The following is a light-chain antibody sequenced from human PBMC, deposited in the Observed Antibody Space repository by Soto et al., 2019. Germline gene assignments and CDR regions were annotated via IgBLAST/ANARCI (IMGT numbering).Light chain of an antibody. CDR1: QDISKF. V-gene: IGKV1-33*01. CDR2: DAS. J-gene: IGKJ3*01. Sequence: DIQMTQSPSSLSASVGDRVSFTCQASQDISKFLNWYQHKPGQAPSLLIYDASKSQFGVPSRFSGSGSGTYFTFTISSLQPKDNATYYCQQYDNRPFTFGPGTKVDIK. CDR3: QQYDNRPFT.